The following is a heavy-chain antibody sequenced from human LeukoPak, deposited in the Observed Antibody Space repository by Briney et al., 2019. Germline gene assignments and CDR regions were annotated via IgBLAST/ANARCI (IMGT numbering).Heavy chain of an antibody. J-gene: IGHJ3*02. Sequence: PGGSLRLSWAASGFTFSSYAMSWVRQAPGKGLEWVSAISGSGGSTYYADSVKGRFTISRDNSKNTLYLQMNSLRAEDTAVYYCAKVGRELDAFDIWGQGTMVTVSS. CDR2: ISGSGGST. V-gene: IGHV3-23*01. CDR1: GFTFSSYA. CDR3: AKVGRELDAFDI. D-gene: IGHD1-26*01.